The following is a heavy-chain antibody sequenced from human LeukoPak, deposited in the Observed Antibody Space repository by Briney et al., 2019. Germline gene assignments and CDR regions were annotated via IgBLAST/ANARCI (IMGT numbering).Heavy chain of an antibody. V-gene: IGHV3-30-3*01. D-gene: IGHD3-9*01. J-gene: IGHJ5*02. CDR3: AKAGRFDYDILTGYYSSWFDP. Sequence: GGSLRLSCVASGFTFSRYAMHWVRQAPGKGLEWVAVISYDGGNKYYADSVKGRFTISRDNSKNTLYLQMNSLRAEDTAVYYCAKAGRFDYDILTGYYSSWFDPWGQGTLVTVSS. CDR2: ISYDGGNK. CDR1: GFTFSRYA.